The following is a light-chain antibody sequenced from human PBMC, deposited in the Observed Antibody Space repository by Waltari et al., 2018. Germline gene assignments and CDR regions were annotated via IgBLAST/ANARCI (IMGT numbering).Light chain of an antibody. V-gene: IGLV2-23*02. CDR2: EVS. J-gene: IGLJ3*02. Sequence: QSALTQPASVSGSPGQSITISCTGTSSDVGSYNLVSWYQQHPGKAPKPMIYEVSKRPSWVSNRFSCSKSGNTASLTISGLQAEDEADYYCCSYAGSSTWVFGGGTKLTVL. CDR3: CSYAGSSTWV. CDR1: SSDVGSYNL.